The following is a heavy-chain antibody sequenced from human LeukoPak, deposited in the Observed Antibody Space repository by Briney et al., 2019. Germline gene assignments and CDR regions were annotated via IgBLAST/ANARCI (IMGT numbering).Heavy chain of an antibody. D-gene: IGHD5-18*01. J-gene: IGHJ4*02. CDR1: GFPFETNA. CDR3: AKDWIQFNRVFDCFDS. V-gene: IGHV3-23*01. Sequence: GGSLRLSCAPSGFPFETNAMSWVRQAPGKGLKWVATIGNTEAFYADSVTGRFTISRDNSKNTVNLQMNRLRVEDPAIYYCAKDWIQFNRVFDCFDSWGQGTPVTVSS. CDR2: IGNTEA.